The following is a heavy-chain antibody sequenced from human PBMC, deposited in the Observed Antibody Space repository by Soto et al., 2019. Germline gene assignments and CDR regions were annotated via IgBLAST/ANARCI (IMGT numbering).Heavy chain of an antibody. Sequence: SSVKVSCKASGYTFTSYAMHWVRQAPGQRLEWMGWINAGNGNTKYSQKFQGRVTITRDTSASTAYMELSSLRSEDTAVYYCATEIRYSGYEDWGQGTLVTVSS. CDR1: GYTFTSYA. D-gene: IGHD5-12*01. CDR3: ATEIRYSGYED. CDR2: INAGNGNT. J-gene: IGHJ4*02. V-gene: IGHV1-3*01.